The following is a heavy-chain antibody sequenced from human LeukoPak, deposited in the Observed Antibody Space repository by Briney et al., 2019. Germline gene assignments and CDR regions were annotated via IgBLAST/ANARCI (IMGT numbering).Heavy chain of an antibody. CDR1: GGSISSGGYY. CDR2: INHSGST. J-gene: IGHJ4*02. V-gene: IGHV4-39*07. Sequence: PSETLSLTCTVSGGSISSGGYYWSWIRQPPGKGLEWIGEINHSGSTNYNPSLKSRVTISVDTSKNQFSLKLSSVTAADTAVYYCARGRAWIQLLFDYWGQGTLVTVSS. CDR3: ARGRAWIQLLFDY. D-gene: IGHD5-18*01.